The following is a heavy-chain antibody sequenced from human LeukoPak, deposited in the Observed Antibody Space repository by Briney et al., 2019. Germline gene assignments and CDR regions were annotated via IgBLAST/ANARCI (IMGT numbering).Heavy chain of an antibody. CDR1: GGSISSTSYY. CDR3: ARRYCSGGTCYPFDY. Sequence: SETLSLTCNVSGGSISSTSYYWGWIRQPPGKGLEWLGNIYYTGTTYYNPSLKSRVIISEDKFKNQFSLKLPSVSAADTAVYYCARRYCSGGTCYPFDYWGQGTLVTVSS. J-gene: IGHJ4*02. V-gene: IGHV4-39*07. CDR2: IYYTGTT. D-gene: IGHD2-15*01.